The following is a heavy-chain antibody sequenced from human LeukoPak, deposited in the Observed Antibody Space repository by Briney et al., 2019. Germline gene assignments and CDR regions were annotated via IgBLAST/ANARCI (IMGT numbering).Heavy chain of an antibody. CDR2: IYYSGST. D-gene: IGHD7-27*01. Sequence: SETLSLTCTVSGGSISSSSYYWGWIRQPPGKGLEWIGSIYYSGSTYYNPSFKSRVTISVDTSKNQFSLKLSSVTAADTAVYYCARSRPKDVTGGNFDYWGQGTLVTVSS. CDR1: GGSISSSSYY. CDR3: ARSRPKDVTGGNFDY. V-gene: IGHV4-39*01. J-gene: IGHJ4*02.